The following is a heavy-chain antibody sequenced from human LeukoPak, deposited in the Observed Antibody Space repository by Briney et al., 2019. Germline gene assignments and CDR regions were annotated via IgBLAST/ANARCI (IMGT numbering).Heavy chain of an antibody. J-gene: IGHJ6*03. CDR1: GYTFTIYG. D-gene: IGHD3-3*01. Sequence: ASVKVSFKASGYTFTIYGISWVRQAPGQGREWMGWISAYNGNTNYAQKLQGRVTMTTDTSTSTAYMELRSLRSDDTAVYYCARMVYYDFWSGYLPNYYYYYMDVWGKGTTVTVSS. CDR3: ARMVYYDFWSGYLPNYYYYYMDV. CDR2: ISAYNGNT. V-gene: IGHV1-18*01.